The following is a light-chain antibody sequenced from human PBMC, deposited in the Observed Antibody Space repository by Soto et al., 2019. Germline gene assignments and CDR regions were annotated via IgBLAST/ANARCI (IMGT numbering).Light chain of an antibody. CDR1: QSISSH. CDR3: QQYSYWPRA. V-gene: IGKV3-15*01. J-gene: IGKJ4*01. Sequence: EIVMTQSPPTLSVSPGERATLSCRARQSISSHLAWFQQKPGQAPRLLVYGASTRATGVPARFSGSGSGTEFTLTISSLQSEDFAVYYCQQYSYWPRAFGGGTKVELK. CDR2: GAS.